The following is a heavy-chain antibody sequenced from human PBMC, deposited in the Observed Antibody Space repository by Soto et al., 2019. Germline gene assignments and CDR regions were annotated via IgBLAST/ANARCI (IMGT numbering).Heavy chain of an antibody. D-gene: IGHD1-1*01. CDR2: IYPGDSDT. CDR1: GYSFTSYW. CDR3: ASAGPRYNWHDYLIGPDAFDI. Sequence: GESLKISCKGSGYSFTSYWIGWVRQMPGKGLEWMGIIYPGDSDTRYSPSFQGQVTISADKSISTAYLQWSSLKASDTAMYYCASAGPRYNWHDYLIGPDAFDIWGQGAMVTVSS. V-gene: IGHV5-51*01. J-gene: IGHJ3*02.